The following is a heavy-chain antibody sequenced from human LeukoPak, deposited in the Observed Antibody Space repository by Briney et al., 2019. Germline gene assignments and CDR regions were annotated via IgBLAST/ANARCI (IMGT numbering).Heavy chain of an antibody. V-gene: IGHV1-24*01. Sequence: EASGKVSCKVSGYTLTELSMHWVRQAPGKGLEWMGGFDPEDGETIYAQKFQGRVTMTEDTSTDTAYMELSSLRSEDTAVYYCATDRDTMVRGVIIPHGMDVWGQGTTVTVSS. J-gene: IGHJ6*02. CDR2: FDPEDGET. D-gene: IGHD3-10*01. CDR3: ATDRDTMVRGVIIPHGMDV. CDR1: GYTLTELS.